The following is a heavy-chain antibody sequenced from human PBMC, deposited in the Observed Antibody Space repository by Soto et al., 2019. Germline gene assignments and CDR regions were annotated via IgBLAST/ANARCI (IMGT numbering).Heavy chain of an antibody. D-gene: IGHD5-12*01. CDR1: GFTVSSNY. J-gene: IGHJ4*02. V-gene: IGHV3-66*01. Sequence: GGSLRLSCAASGFTVSSNYMSWVRQAPGKGLEWVSVIYSGGSTYYADSVKGRFTISRDNSKNTLYLQMNSLRAEDTAVYYCAAYFSGYGRGYYFDYWGQGTLVTVSS. CDR3: AAYFSGYGRGYYFDY. CDR2: IYSGGST.